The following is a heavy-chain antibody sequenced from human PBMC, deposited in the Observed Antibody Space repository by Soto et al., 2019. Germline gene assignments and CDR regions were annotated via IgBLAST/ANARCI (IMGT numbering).Heavy chain of an antibody. J-gene: IGHJ4*02. CDR3: ARGLYCSSSSCYAVDY. V-gene: IGHV3-23*01. CDR1: GFTFSNYA. CDR2: ISGSGDST. D-gene: IGHD2-2*01. Sequence: EVQLLESGGGLVQPGGSLRLSCAVSGFTFSNYAMSWVRQAPGKGLEWVSGISGSGDSTNYGDSVKGRFTISRDNAKNTLYLQMNSLRAEDTAVYYCARGLYCSSSSCYAVDYWGQGTLVTVSS.